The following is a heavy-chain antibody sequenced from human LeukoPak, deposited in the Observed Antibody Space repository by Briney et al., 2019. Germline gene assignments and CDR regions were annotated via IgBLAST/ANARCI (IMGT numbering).Heavy chain of an antibody. V-gene: IGHV1-69*13. CDR3: GLRGNYYYYYMDV. J-gene: IGHJ6*03. CDR1: GGTFRTFA. D-gene: IGHD4-17*01. CDR2: IIPIFGIP. Sequence: ASVKVSCKASGGTFRTFAISWVRQAPGQGLEWMGGIIPIFGIPDSAQKFQGRLTITADESTTTAYMELSSLRSDDTAIYYCGLRGNYYYYYMDVWGKGTTVTISS.